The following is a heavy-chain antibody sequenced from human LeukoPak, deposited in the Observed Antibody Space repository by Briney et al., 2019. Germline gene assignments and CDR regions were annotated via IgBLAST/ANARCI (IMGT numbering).Heavy chain of an antibody. CDR1: GGSFSGYY. D-gene: IGHD3-16*02. J-gene: IGHJ4*02. Sequence: SETLSLTCAVYGGSFSGYYWSWIRQPPGKGLEWIGEINHSGSTNYNPSFKSRVTISVDTSKNQFSLKLSSVTAADTAVYYCARGHGMITFGEVIAIFDYWGQGTLVTVSS. V-gene: IGHV4-34*01. CDR3: ARGHGMITFGEVIAIFDY. CDR2: INHSGST.